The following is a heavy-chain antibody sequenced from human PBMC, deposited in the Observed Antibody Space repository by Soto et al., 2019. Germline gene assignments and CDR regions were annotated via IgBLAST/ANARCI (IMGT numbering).Heavy chain of an antibody. J-gene: IGHJ4*02. D-gene: IGHD5-12*01. V-gene: IGHV1-8*01. Sequence: QVPLVQSGAEVKKPGASVKVSCKASGYTCTSYDINWVRQSTGQGLEWMGWMNPNSGNTGYAQKFQGRVTRTRNTAISTAYMELSSLRSEDTAVYYCARGLLYGGYPEDYWGQGTLVTVSS. CDR2: MNPNSGNT. CDR1: GYTCTSYD. CDR3: ARGLLYGGYPEDY.